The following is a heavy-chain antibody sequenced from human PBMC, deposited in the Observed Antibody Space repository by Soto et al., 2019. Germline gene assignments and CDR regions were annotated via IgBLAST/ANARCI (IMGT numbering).Heavy chain of an antibody. D-gene: IGHD1-26*01. CDR1: GGSFSGYS. V-gene: IGHV4-34*01. J-gene: IGHJ4*02. CDR2: INHSGST. CDR3: ARGLFSENYYSGGWYYFDY. Sequence: QVQLQQWGAGLLKPSETLSLTCAVYGGSFSGYSWTWIRQSPGKGLEWIGQINHSGSTTYNPSLKSQVTISLATSKTQFSLELSSVTAADTAVYYCARGLFSENYYSGGWYYFDYWGQGTLVTVSS.